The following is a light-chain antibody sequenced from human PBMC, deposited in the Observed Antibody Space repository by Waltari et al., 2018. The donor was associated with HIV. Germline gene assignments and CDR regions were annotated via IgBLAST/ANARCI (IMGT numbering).Light chain of an antibody. CDR1: SSNIGRSY. J-gene: IGLJ3*02. CDR3: AAWDDSLSGRV. CDR2: GSN. V-gene: IGLV1-47*01. Sequence: QSVLTQPPSASGTPGQRVTISCSGSSSNIGRSYIYWYQQLPGTAPKLLIYGSNQRPSGVPERFSGSKSGTSASLAISGLRSEDEADYYCAAWDDSLSGRVFGGGTKVTVL.